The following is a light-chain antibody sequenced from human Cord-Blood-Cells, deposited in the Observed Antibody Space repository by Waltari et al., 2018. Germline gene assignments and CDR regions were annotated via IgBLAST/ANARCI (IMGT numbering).Light chain of an antibody. CDR1: QSVSSY. CDR2: DAS. V-gene: IGKV3-11*01. J-gene: IGKJ5*01. Sequence: EIVLTQPPATLSSSPGARATLTCRASQSVSSYLAWYQQKPGQAPRPLFNDASSRATGIPASVSGSGYGADFTLTISSLEPEDCAVYYCQQRSNWVTFGQGTRLEIK. CDR3: QQRSNWVT.